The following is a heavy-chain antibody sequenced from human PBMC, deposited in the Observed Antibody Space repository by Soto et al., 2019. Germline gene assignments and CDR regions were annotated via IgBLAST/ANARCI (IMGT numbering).Heavy chain of an antibody. J-gene: IGHJ4*02. D-gene: IGHD3-9*01. CDR2: IYYSGST. Sequence: SETLSLTCSVSGISISSSSYYWGWLRQPPGQGLEWIGSIYYSGSTYYNPSLKSRVTISVDTSKNQFSLKLSSVTAADTAVYYCARRYYDILTGYFATYFAYWGQGTLVTVSS. V-gene: IGHV4-39*01. CDR3: ARRYYDILTGYFATYFAY. CDR1: GISISSSSYY.